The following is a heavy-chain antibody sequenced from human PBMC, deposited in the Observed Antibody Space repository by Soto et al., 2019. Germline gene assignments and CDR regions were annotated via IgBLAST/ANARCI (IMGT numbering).Heavy chain of an antibody. V-gene: IGHV3-15*01. CDR2: IKSKTDGGTT. Sequence: GGSLRLSCAASGFTFSNAWMSWVRQAPGKGLEWVGRIKSKTDGGTTDYAAPVKGRFTISRDDSKNTLYLQMNSLKTEDTAVYYCTTDLGYSSSWYASWGQGTLVTVSS. CDR1: GFTFSNAW. D-gene: IGHD6-13*01. CDR3: TTDLGYSSSWYAS. J-gene: IGHJ5*02.